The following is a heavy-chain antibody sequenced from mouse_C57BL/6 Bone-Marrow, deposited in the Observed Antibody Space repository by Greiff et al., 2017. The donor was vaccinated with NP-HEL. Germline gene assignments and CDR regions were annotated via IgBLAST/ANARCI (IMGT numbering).Heavy chain of an antibody. CDR2: IWSDGST. J-gene: IGHJ4*01. Sequence: VKLMESGPGLVAPSQSLSITCTVSGFSLTSYGVHWVRQPPGKGLEWLVVIWSDGSTTYNSALKSRLSISKDNSKSQVFLKMNSLQTDDTAMYYCARQGEASTMVTTRAMDYWGQGTSVTVSS. CDR3: ARQGEASTMVTTRAMDY. CDR1: GFSLTSYG. V-gene: IGHV2-6-1*01. D-gene: IGHD2-2*01.